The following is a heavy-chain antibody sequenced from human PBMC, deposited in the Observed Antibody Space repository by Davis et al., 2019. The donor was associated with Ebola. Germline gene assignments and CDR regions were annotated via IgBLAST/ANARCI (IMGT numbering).Heavy chain of an antibody. Sequence: ASVKVSCKASGYTFTSYAMNWVRQAPGQGLEWMGIINPSGGSTSYAQKFQGRVTMTRDTSTSTVYMELSSLRSEDTAVYYCARDIKIAGIAAPGFFYYYGMDVWGKGTTVTVSS. CDR3: ARDIKIAGIAAPGFFYYYGMDV. D-gene: IGHD6-13*01. CDR1: GYTFTSYA. J-gene: IGHJ6*04. CDR2: INPSGGST. V-gene: IGHV1-46*01.